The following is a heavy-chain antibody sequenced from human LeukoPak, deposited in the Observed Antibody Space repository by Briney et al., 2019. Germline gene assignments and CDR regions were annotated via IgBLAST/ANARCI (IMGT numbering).Heavy chain of an antibody. V-gene: IGHV1-8*01. D-gene: IGHD6-19*01. Sequence: ASVKVSCKASGYTFTSYDINWVRQATGQGLEWMGWMNPNSGNTGYAQKFQGRVTMTRNTSISTAYVELSSLRSEDTAVYYCARLSIAVAGTRDYWGQGTLVTVSS. CDR1: GYTFTSYD. CDR2: MNPNSGNT. CDR3: ARLSIAVAGTRDY. J-gene: IGHJ4*02.